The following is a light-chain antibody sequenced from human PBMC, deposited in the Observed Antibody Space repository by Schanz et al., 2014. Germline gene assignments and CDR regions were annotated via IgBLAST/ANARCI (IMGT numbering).Light chain of an antibody. V-gene: IGKV3-20*01. Sequence: ETVLTQSPVTLSLSPGERATLSCRASQSVSSYLAWYQQKPGQAPRLLIYDASNRATGIPDRFSGSGSGTDFTLTISRLEPDDFAVYYCQQYGTSPITFGQGTRLEI. J-gene: IGKJ5*01. CDR1: QSVSSY. CDR3: QQYGTSPIT. CDR2: DAS.